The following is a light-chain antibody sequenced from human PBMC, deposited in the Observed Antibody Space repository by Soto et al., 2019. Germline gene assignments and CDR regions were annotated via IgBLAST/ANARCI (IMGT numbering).Light chain of an antibody. CDR3: PQRSNWPLT. Sequence: EIVLTQSPATLSLSPGERATLSCRASQSVSGYLVWYQQKPGQPPRVLIYDASNRATGIPARFSGSGSGTDFTLTISSLEPEDFAVYYCPQRSNWPLTFGPGTKIDIK. CDR1: QSVSGY. J-gene: IGKJ3*01. V-gene: IGKV3-11*01. CDR2: DAS.